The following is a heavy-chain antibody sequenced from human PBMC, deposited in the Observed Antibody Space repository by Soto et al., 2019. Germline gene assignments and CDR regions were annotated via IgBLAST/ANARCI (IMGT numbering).Heavy chain of an antibody. J-gene: IGHJ4*02. D-gene: IGHD3-22*01. Sequence: QVQLVESGGDVVQPGRSLRLSCAASGFTFSSYAMHWVRQAPGKGLEWVAVISYDGSNKYYADSVKGRFTISRDNSKNTLYLQMNSLRAEDTAVYYCARGGGGPIVVVITAVADYWGQGTLVTVSS. CDR2: ISYDGSNK. V-gene: IGHV3-30-3*01. CDR1: GFTFSSYA. CDR3: ARGGGGPIVVVITAVADY.